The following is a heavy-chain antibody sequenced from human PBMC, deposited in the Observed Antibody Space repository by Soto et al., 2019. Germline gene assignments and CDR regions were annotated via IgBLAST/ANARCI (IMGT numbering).Heavy chain of an antibody. CDR3: AKDRSNWYYVMDV. J-gene: IGHJ6*02. V-gene: IGHV3-21*01. CDR2: ISSASSYM. Sequence: PGGSLRLSCAGSGFTFSDYNMNWVRQAPGKGLEWVSTISSASSYMYYADSVKGRFTISRDNAKNSLYLQMNSLRAEDTAVYYCAKDRSNWYYVMDVWGQGTTVTVSS. CDR1: GFTFSDYN.